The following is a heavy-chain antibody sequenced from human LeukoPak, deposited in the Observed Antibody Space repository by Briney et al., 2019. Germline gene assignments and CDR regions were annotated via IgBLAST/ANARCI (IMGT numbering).Heavy chain of an antibody. J-gene: IGHJ6*03. CDR3: ARDLGRGDFWSGYYTTGYYYYYMDV. CDR1: GYTITSYA. CDR2: INTNTGNP. V-gene: IGHV7-4-1*02. Sequence: ASVKVSCKASGYTITSYAMNWVRQAPGQGLEWMGWINTNTGNPTYAQGFTGRFVFSLDTSVSTAYLQISSLKAEDTAVYYCARDLGRGDFWSGYYTTGYYYYYMDVWGKGTTVTVSS. D-gene: IGHD3-3*01.